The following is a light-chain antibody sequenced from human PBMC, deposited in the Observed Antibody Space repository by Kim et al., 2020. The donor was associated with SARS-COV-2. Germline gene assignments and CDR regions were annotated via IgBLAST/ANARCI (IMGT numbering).Light chain of an antibody. V-gene: IGLV3-19*01. J-gene: IGLJ2*01. CDR2: GKN. CDR3: NSRDSSGNPLGV. Sequence: SSELTQDPAVSMALGQTVRITCQGDSLRSYYASWYQQKPGQAPVLVIYGKNNRPSGIPDRFSGSSSGNTASLTITGAQAEDEADYYCNSRDSSGNPLGVF. CDR1: SLRSYY.